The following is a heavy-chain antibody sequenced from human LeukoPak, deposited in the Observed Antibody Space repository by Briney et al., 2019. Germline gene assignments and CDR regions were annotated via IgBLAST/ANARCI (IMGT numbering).Heavy chain of an antibody. Sequence: GRSLRLSCAASGITFSSYAMHWVRQAPGKGLEWVAVISYDGSNKYYADSVKGRFTISRDNSKNTLYLQMNSLRAEDTAVYYCAREGSTSCHFDYWGQGTLVTVSS. CDR2: ISYDGSNK. V-gene: IGHV3-30*04. CDR1: GITFSSYA. J-gene: IGHJ4*02. CDR3: AREGSTSCHFDY. D-gene: IGHD2-2*01.